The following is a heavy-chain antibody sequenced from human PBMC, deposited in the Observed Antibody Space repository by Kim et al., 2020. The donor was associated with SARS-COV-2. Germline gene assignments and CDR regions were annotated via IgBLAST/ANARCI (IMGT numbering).Heavy chain of an antibody. CDR2: IWYDGSNK. CDR1: GFTFSSYG. Sequence: GGSLRLSCAASGFTFSSYGMHWVRQAPGKGLEWVAVIWYDGSNKYYADSVKGRFTISRDNSKNTLYLQMNSLRAEDTAVYYCARDRDVSYFDYWGQGTLVTVSS. D-gene: IGHD2-21*02. J-gene: IGHJ4*02. V-gene: IGHV3-33*01. CDR3: ARDRDVSYFDY.